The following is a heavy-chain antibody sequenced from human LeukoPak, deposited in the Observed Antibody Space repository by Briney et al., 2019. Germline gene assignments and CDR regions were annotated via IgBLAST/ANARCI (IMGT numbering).Heavy chain of an antibody. V-gene: IGHV3-30*18. J-gene: IGHJ4*02. CDR1: GFTFSSYG. Sequence: GGSLRLSCAASGFTFSSYGMHWVRQAPGKGLEWVAVISYDGSNKYYADSVKSRFTISRDNSKNTLYLQMNSLRAEDTAVYYCAKDMELVPDCWGQGTLVTVSS. CDR3: AKDMELVPDC. CDR2: ISYDGSNK. D-gene: IGHD6-13*01.